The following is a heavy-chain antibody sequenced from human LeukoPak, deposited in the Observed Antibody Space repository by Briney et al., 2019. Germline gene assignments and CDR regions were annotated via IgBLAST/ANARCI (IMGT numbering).Heavy chain of an antibody. D-gene: IGHD3-3*02. CDR2: INNDGSGT. CDR3: ARDGILGSHDC. Sequence: PGGSLRLSCAASGFTFRSHWMLWVRQTPGKGLVWVSHINNDGSGTSYADSVKGRFTITRDNAKNTLFLQMNSLRAEDTAVYYCARDGILGSHDCWGQGTLVTVSS. CDR1: GFTFRSHW. V-gene: IGHV3-74*01. J-gene: IGHJ4*02.